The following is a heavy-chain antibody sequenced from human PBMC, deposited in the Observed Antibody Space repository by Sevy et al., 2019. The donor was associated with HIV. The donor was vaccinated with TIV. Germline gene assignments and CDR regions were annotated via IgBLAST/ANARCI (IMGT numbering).Heavy chain of an antibody. J-gene: IGHJ4*02. CDR1: GFTFTEFV. CDR2: INSGGGST. D-gene: IGHD3-22*01. Sequence: GGSLRLSCVASGFTFTEFVMSWVRQSPGKGLERVSTINSGGGSTYYADSVKGRFTISRDNSQNTLDLQMNSLRAEDTAVYYCAKDVVGGYYDSSGYSDHWGQGTLVTVSS. V-gene: IGHV3-23*01. CDR3: AKDVVGGYYDSSGYSDH.